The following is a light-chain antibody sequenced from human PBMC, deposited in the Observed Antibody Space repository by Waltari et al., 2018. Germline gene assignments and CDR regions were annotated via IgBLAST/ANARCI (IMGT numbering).Light chain of an antibody. Sequence: SYELTQPPSVSVSPGQTASITCPGVTFGAKYACWYQQKPGQSPVLVIYQDSKRPSGIPERFSGSNSGNTATLTISGTQAMDEADYYCQAWDSSTVVFGGGTKLTVL. CDR2: QDS. J-gene: IGLJ2*01. CDR1: TFGAKY. CDR3: QAWDSSTVV. V-gene: IGLV3-1*01.